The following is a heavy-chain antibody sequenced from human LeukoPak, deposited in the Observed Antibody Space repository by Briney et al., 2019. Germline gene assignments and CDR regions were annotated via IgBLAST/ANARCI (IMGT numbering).Heavy chain of an antibody. Sequence: SETLSLTCTVSGGSISSGSYYWSWIRQPAGKGLEWIGRIYTSGSTNYNPSLKSRVTISVDTSKNQFSLKLSSVTAADTAVYYCARGSYGNWFDPWGQATLVTVSS. CDR2: IYTSGST. CDR1: GGSISSGSYY. V-gene: IGHV4-61*02. J-gene: IGHJ5*02. D-gene: IGHD5-18*01. CDR3: ARGSYGNWFDP.